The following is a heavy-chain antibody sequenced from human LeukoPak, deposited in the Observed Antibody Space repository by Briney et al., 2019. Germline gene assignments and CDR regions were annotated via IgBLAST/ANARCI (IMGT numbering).Heavy chain of an antibody. Sequence: GGSLKLSCAASGFTFSGSAMHWVRQASGKGLEWVGRIRSKANSYATAYAASVKDRFTISRDDSKNTAHLQMNSLKTEDTAVYYCTLLLRDDAFDIWGQGTMVTVSS. CDR1: GFTFSGSA. CDR2: IRSKANSYAT. V-gene: IGHV3-73*01. D-gene: IGHD2-15*01. J-gene: IGHJ3*02. CDR3: TLLLRDDAFDI.